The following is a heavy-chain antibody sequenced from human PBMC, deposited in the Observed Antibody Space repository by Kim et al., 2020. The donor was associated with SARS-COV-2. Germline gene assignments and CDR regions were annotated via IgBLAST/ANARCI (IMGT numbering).Heavy chain of an antibody. CDR3: AKVLDYVWGSFDY. CDR1: GFTFSSYA. Sequence: GGSLRLSCAASGFTFSSYAMSWVRQAPGKGLEWVSSISGSGGSTYYADSVKGRFTISRDNSKNTVYLQMSSLGAEDTAVYYCAKVLDYVWGSFDYWGQGTLDTVSS. V-gene: IGHV3-23*01. CDR2: ISGSGGST. D-gene: IGHD3-16*01. J-gene: IGHJ4*02.